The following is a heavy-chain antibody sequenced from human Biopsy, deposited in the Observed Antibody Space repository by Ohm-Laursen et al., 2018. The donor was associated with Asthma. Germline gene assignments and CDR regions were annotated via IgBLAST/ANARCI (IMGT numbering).Heavy chain of an antibody. V-gene: IGHV3-30*07. CDR1: GFSFSNFA. D-gene: IGHD2-15*01. CDR2: ISKDASTQ. CDR3: ARDSGGDWSCSDRRCDYYYTYAMDV. Sequence: SLRLSCAASGFSFSNFAIHWVRQAPGKGLEWVGVISKDASTQDYADSVKGRFTISRDNAKNSLYLQMNSLRAEDTAVYYCARDSGGDWSCSDRRCDYYYTYAMDVWGQGTTVTVSS. J-gene: IGHJ6*02.